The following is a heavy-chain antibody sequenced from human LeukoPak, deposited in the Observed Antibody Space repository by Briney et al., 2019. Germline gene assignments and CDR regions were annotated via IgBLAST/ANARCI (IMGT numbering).Heavy chain of an antibody. V-gene: IGHV1-2*02. D-gene: IGHD6-13*01. CDR3: ARALGYSSSWYDY. Sequence: ASVKVSCKVSGVTFNSDAITWLRQAPGQGLEWMGWINPNSGGTNYAQKFQGRVTMTRDTSISTAYMELSRLRSDDTAVYYCARALGYSSSWYDYWGQGTLVTVSS. J-gene: IGHJ4*02. CDR2: INPNSGGT. CDR1: GVTFNSDA.